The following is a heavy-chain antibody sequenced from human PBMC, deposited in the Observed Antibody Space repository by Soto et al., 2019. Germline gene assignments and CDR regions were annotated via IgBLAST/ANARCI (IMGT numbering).Heavy chain of an antibody. CDR1: GYSFTDYN. D-gene: IGHD2-21*02. CDR3: ARASYGGDSYVAYAFDI. J-gene: IGHJ3*02. CDR2: INAANGKT. V-gene: IGHV1-3*01. Sequence: QVHLVQSGAEVKRPGASVKVSCEASGYSFTDYNMHWVRQAPGQRLEWMGWINAANGKTKYSQKFQGRVTITRDTLASTVYMELSSLRSEDSAVYFCARASYGGDSYVAYAFDIWGLGTVVTVSS.